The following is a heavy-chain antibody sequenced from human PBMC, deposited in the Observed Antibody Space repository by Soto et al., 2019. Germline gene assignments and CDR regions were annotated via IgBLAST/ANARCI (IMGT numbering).Heavy chain of an antibody. V-gene: IGHV3-66*01. D-gene: IGHD4-17*01. CDR3: ARSSKDYGDYG. CDR2: IYSNGYT. Sequence: EVQLVESGGGLVQPGGSLRLSCAASGFTVGYNYMSWARQVPGKGLEWVSVIYSNGYTDHADSVKGRFIISRDNSKNTVYLQMNSLRAEDTAVYYCARSSKDYGDYGWGQGTLVTVST. J-gene: IGHJ4*02. CDR1: GFTVGYNY.